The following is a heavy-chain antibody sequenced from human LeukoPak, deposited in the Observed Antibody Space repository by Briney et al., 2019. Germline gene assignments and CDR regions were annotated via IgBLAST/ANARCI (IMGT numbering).Heavy chain of an antibody. D-gene: IGHD1-26*01. CDR3: ARGVMGATTRWFDY. J-gene: IGHJ5*01. CDR2: MNPNSGNT. Sequence: ASVKVSCKASGYTFTSYDINWVRQATGQGLEWMGWMNPNSGNTGYAQKFQGRVTMTRNTSISTAYMELSSLRSEDTAVYYCARGVMGATTRWFDYWGQGTLVTVSS. V-gene: IGHV1-8*01. CDR1: GYTFTSYD.